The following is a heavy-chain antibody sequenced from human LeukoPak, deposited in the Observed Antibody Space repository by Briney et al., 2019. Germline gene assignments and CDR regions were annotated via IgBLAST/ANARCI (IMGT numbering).Heavy chain of an antibody. J-gene: IGHJ4*02. CDR3: SRESGPFCPFGH. Sequence: PSGTLSLTCGVSGGSITTTNYWSWVRQPPGEGLEWIGEVSLAGRTRYNPSLKNRVNISKDESKNHLYLNLASVTAADTAVYYCSRESGPFCPFGHWGQGTLVAVTS. CDR1: GGSITTTNY. V-gene: IGHV4-4*02. D-gene: IGHD1-26*01. CDR2: VSLAGRT.